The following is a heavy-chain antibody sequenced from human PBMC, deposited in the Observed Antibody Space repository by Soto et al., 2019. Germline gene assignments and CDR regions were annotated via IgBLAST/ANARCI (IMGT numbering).Heavy chain of an antibody. Sequence: PGGSLRLSCAASGFTLSSYNVNWVRQAPGKGPEWVSYISNSSRTIYYADSVRGRFTISRDNAKNSLYLQMSSLRDEDTAVYYCARKVATGDYYYYYAMDVWGQGTTVTVSS. CDR1: GFTLSSYN. CDR3: ARKVATGDYYYYYAMDV. J-gene: IGHJ6*02. V-gene: IGHV3-48*02. D-gene: IGHD5-12*01. CDR2: ISNSSRTI.